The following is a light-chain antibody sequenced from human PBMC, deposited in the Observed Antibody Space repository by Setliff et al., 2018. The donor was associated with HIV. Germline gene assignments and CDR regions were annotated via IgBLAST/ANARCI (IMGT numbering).Light chain of an antibody. J-gene: IGLJ1*01. CDR3: CSYAGSPYV. V-gene: IGLV2-11*01. CDR1: SSDVGGYDF. Sequence: QSVLTQPRSVSGSPGQSVNISCTGTSSDVGGYDFVSWYQQHPGKVPKLIIYDVNKRPSGVPDRFSGSKSGNTASLTISGLQADDEVDYYCCSYAGSPYVFGTGTKVTV. CDR2: DVN.